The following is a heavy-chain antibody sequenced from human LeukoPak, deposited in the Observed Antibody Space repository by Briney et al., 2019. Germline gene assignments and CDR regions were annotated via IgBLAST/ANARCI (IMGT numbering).Heavy chain of an antibody. V-gene: IGHV3-33*01. CDR2: IWYDGSNK. D-gene: IGHD1-26*01. CDR3: ARDLWEPDY. J-gene: IGHJ4*02. CDR1: GFTFSSYG. Sequence: PGRSLRLPCAASGFTFSSYGMHWVRQAPGKGLEWVAVIWYDGSNKYYADSVKGRFTISRDNSKNTLYLQMNSLRAEDTAVYYCARDLWEPDYWGQGTLVTVSS.